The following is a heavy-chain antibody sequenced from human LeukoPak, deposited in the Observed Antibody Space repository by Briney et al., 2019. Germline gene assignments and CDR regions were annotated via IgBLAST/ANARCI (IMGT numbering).Heavy chain of an antibody. CDR1: GGSIGSYY. CDR2: IYYSGDT. V-gene: IGHV4-59*01. Sequence: PSETLSLTCTVSGGSIGSYYWTWIRQPPGKGLEWIGYIYYSGDTNYNPSLRSRLTISLDTSKNQFSLKLSSVTAADTAVYYCARSPTYYYDSSGYPRGFDYWGQGTLVTVSS. D-gene: IGHD3-22*01. J-gene: IGHJ4*02. CDR3: ARSPTYYYDSSGYPRGFDY.